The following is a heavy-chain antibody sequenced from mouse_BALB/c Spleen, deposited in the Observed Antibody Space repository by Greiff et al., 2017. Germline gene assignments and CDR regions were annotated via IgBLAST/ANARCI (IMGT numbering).Heavy chain of an antibody. CDR2: INPSTGYT. V-gene: IGHV1-4*01. Sequence: VQLQQSGAELVRPGTSVKMSCKASGYTFTSYWMHWVKQKPGQGLEWIGYINPSTGYTEYNQKFKDKATLTADKSSSTAYMQLSSLTSEDSAVYYCARGYDAMDYWGQGTSVTVSS. J-gene: IGHJ4*01. CDR3: ARGYDAMDY. CDR1: GYTFTSYW.